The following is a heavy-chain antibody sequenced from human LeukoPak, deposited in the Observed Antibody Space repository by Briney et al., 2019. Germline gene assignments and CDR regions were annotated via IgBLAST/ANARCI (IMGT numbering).Heavy chain of an antibody. D-gene: IGHD1-26*01. Sequence: ASVKVSCKASGYTFATDGISWIRQAPGQGLEGLGWISGYTGKSYYAHMSQGIVTMTTDTTKSTAYMELRDLKSDDTAVYCAKDAWELPYYFPFWGQGTQVTVSS. V-gene: IGHV1-18*01. CDR3: AKDAWELPYYFPF. CDR2: ISGYTGKS. J-gene: IGHJ4*02. CDR1: GYTFATDG.